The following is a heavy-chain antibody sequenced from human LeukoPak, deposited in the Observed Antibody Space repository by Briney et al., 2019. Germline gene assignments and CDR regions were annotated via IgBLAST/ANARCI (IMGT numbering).Heavy chain of an antibody. CDR3: ARHPSRSLFTVTTFDN. CDR2: IYYTGST. Sequence: SGTLSLTCTVSGGSISSIAYYWGWVRQPPGMGLEWIGSIYYTGSTYYNPSLKSRVTISVDTSKNQFSLKLSSVSAADTAVYFCARHPSRSLFTVTTFDNWGQGTLVTVSS. J-gene: IGHJ4*02. CDR1: GGSISSIAYY. V-gene: IGHV4-39*01. D-gene: IGHD1-26*01.